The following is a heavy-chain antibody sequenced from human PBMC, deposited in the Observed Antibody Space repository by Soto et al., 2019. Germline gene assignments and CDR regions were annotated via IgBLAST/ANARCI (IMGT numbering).Heavy chain of an antibody. CDR3: VISMIRGGSRMGV. CDR1: GFTFSSYA. Sequence: EVQLLESGGGLVHPGGSLRLSCAASGFTFSSYAMSWVRQAPGKGLEWVSGISGSGGTTYYAASVTGRFTISRDNSKNPLYLQMNSLRAEDTAVDYWVISMIRGGSRMGVWGQGTTVTVSS. V-gene: IGHV3-23*01. J-gene: IGHJ6*02. D-gene: IGHD3-10*01. CDR2: ISGSGGTT.